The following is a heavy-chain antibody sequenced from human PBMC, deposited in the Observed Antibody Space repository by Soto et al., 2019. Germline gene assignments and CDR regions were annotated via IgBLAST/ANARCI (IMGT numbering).Heavy chain of an antibody. CDR3: AREGGSLNWFDP. Sequence: SLRLSCAASGFRVSSYSMNWVRQAPGKGLEWVSYISSSSSTIYYADSVKGRFTISRDKAKNSLYLQMNSLRDEDTAVYYCAREGGSLNWFDPWGQGTLVTVSS. V-gene: IGHV3-48*02. CDR2: ISSSSSTI. D-gene: IGHD1-26*01. CDR1: GFRVSSYS. J-gene: IGHJ5*02.